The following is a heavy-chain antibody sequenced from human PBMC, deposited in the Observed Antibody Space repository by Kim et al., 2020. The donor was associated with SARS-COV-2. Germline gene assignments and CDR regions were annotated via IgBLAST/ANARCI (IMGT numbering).Heavy chain of an antibody. CDR3: ATNRGSWYSYFQH. CDR1: GFAFSSYG. Sequence: GGSLRLSCAASGFAFSSYGMSWVRQAPGKGLEWVSTISGSGSNTYYADSVRGRFTISRDNSKNTLYLQMNSLRAEDTAVYYCATNRGSWYSYFQHWGQGTLVTVSS. D-gene: IGHD6-13*01. J-gene: IGHJ1*01. CDR2: ISGSGSNT. V-gene: IGHV3-23*01.